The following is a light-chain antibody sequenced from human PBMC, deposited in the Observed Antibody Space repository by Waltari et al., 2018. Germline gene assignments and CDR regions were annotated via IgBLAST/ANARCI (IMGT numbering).Light chain of an antibody. V-gene: IGKV3D-20*01. Sequence: EIVLTQSPATLSLSPGERATLLCGASQSVHSSYLAWYQQKPGLAPRLLIYDASSRATGIPDRFSGSGSGTDFTLTISRLEPEDFAVYYCQQYGSSPLTFGGGTKVEIK. J-gene: IGKJ4*01. CDR1: QSVHSSY. CDR2: DAS. CDR3: QQYGSSPLT.